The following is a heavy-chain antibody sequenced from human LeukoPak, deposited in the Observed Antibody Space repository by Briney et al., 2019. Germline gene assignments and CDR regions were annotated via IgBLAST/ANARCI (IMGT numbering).Heavy chain of an antibody. CDR2: IYYSGNT. CDR1: GGSISSRGYY. J-gene: IGHJ4*02. CDR3: ARQTGAGLFILP. Sequence: SETLSLTCTVSGGSISSRGYYWGWIRQPPGKGLEWIGSIYYSGNTYYNPSLKSRVTISVDTSKNQFSLILTSVTAADTAVYYCARQTGAGLFILPGGQGTLVTVSS. D-gene: IGHD3-3*01. V-gene: IGHV4-39*01.